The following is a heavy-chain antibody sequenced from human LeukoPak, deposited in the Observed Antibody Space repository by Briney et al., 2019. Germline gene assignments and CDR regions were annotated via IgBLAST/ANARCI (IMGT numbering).Heavy chain of an antibody. V-gene: IGHV5-51*01. Sequence: GESLKISCKGSGYSFTSYWIGWVRQMPGKGLEWMGIIYPGDSDTRYSPSFQGQVTISADKSISTAYLQWSSLKASDTAMYYCARGSSGYYKGGCWFDPWGQGTLVTVSS. CDR3: ARGSSGYYKGGCWFDP. J-gene: IGHJ5*02. CDR1: GYSFTSYW. D-gene: IGHD3-3*01. CDR2: IYPGDSDT.